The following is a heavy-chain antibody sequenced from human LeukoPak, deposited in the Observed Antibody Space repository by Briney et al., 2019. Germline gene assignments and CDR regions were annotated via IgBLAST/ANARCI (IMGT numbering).Heavy chain of an antibody. CDR1: GFTFSSYS. Sequence: GGSLRLSCAASGFTFSSYSMNWVRQAPGKGLEWVSSISSSSSYIYYADSVKGRFTISRDNAKNSLYLQMNSLRAEDTAVYYCARGRTTYSGYEDPYYFDYWGQGTLVTVSS. CDR2: ISSSSSYI. J-gene: IGHJ4*02. D-gene: IGHD5-12*01. CDR3: ARGRTTYSGYEDPYYFDY. V-gene: IGHV3-21*01.